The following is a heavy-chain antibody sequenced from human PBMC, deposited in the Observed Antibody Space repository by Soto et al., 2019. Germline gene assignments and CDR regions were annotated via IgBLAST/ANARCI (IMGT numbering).Heavy chain of an antibody. CDR1: SGSISSSNW. Sequence: QVQLQESGPGLVKPSGTLSLTCAVSSGSISSSNWWSWVRQPPGKGLEWIGEIYHSGSTNYNPSLKSRVTISVDKSKNQFSLKLSSVTAADTAVYYCARAPPLYSSGWYGGAFDIWVQGTMVTVSS. CDR3: ARAPPLYSSGWYGGAFDI. CDR2: IYHSGST. V-gene: IGHV4-4*02. J-gene: IGHJ3*02. D-gene: IGHD6-19*01.